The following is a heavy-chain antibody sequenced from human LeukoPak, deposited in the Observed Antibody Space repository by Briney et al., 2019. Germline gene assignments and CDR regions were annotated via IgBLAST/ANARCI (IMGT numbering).Heavy chain of an antibody. CDR1: GFTFDDYG. CDR2: INWNGGST. D-gene: IGHD3-10*01. CDR3: ARDRPYGSGSYPLYYFDY. V-gene: IGHV3-20*04. Sequence: GGSLRLSCAASGFTFDDYGMSWVRQAPGKGLEWVSGINWNGGSTGYADSVKGRFTISRDNAKNSLYLQMNSLRAEDTALYYFARDRPYGSGSYPLYYFDYWGQGTLVTVSS. J-gene: IGHJ4*02.